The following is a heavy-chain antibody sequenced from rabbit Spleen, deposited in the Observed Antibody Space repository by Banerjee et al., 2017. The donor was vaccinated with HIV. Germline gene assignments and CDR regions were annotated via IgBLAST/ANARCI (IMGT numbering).Heavy chain of an antibody. CDR1: GFTLSSYY. D-gene: IGHD7-1*01. Sequence: QLVESAGGLVQPGGSLKLSCKASGFTLSSYYMNWVRQAPGKGLEWIGYIDPVFGITYYANWVNGRFSISRENAQNTVFLQMTSLTVADTATYFCARDTGTSFSSYGMDLWGPGTLVTVS. J-gene: IGHJ6*01. CDR3: ARDTGTSFSSYGMDL. CDR2: IDPVFGIT. V-gene: IGHV1S7*01.